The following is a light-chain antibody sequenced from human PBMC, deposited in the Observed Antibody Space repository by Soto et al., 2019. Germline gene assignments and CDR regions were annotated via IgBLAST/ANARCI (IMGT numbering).Light chain of an antibody. CDR1: QGISSY. Sequence: DIQLTQSPSFLFESLGDRVTITCRASQGISSYLAWYQQKPGEAPNLLIYAASTLQSGVPSRFSGSGSGTEFTLTISSLQPEDFATYYCQQLNSYPITFGQGTRLEIK. CDR2: AAS. CDR3: QQLNSYPIT. V-gene: IGKV1-9*01. J-gene: IGKJ5*01.